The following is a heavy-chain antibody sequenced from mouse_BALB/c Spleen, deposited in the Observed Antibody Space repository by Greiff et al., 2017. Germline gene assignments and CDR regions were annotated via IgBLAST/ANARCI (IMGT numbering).Heavy chain of an antibody. J-gene: IGHJ4*01. V-gene: IGHV1S81*02. CDR3: TRGGYGSSSAMDY. D-gene: IGHD1-1*01. Sequence: QVQLQQPGAELVKPGASVKLSCKASGYTFTSYYMYWVKQRPVQGLEWIGGINPSNGGTNFNEKFKSKATLTVDKSSSTAYMQLSSLTSEDSAVYYCTRGGYGSSSAMDYWGQGTSVTVSS. CDR2: INPSNGGT. CDR1: GYTFTSYY.